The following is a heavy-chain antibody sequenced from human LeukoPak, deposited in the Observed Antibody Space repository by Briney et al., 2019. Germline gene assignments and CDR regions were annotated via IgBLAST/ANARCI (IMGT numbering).Heavy chain of an antibody. V-gene: IGHV3-23*01. CDR1: GFTFNNYA. J-gene: IGHJ3*02. CDR3: AKAGWYSAKTYATYDDAYDI. CDR2: ISGGGRGT. Sequence: PGGYLRLSCAASGFTFNNYAMSWVRQAPGKGLEWVSAISGGGRGTYYEDSVKGRFTISRANSNKKVFLQMNSLRADDTALYYCAKAGWYSAKTYATYDDAYDIWGRGTMVTVSS. D-gene: IGHD1-26*01.